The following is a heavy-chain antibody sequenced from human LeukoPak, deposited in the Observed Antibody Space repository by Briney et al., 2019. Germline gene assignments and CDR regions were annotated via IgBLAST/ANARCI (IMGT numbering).Heavy chain of an antibody. CDR2: ISSSGSTI. CDR1: GFTFSSYE. D-gene: IGHD1-26*01. V-gene: IGHV3-48*03. J-gene: IGHJ4*02. Sequence: GGSLRLSCAASGFTFSSYEMNWVRQAPGKGLEWVSYISSSGSTIYYADSVKGRFTISRDNAKNSLYLQMNSLRSEDTAVYYCARAGTQWELAPRNYWGQGTLVTVSS. CDR3: ARAGTQWELAPRNY.